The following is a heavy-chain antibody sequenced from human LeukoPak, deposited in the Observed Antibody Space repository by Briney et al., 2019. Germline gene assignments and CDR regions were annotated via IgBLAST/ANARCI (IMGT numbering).Heavy chain of an antibody. V-gene: IGHV3-33*01. CDR2: IWYDGSNK. J-gene: IGHJ4*02. CDR3: ARGSGSYYNVVDY. CDR1: GFTFSSYG. D-gene: IGHD3-10*01. Sequence: GRSLRLSCAASGFTFSSYGMHWVRQAPGKGLEWVAVIWYDGSNKYYADSVKGRFTISRDNSKNTLYLQMNSLRAEDTAVYYCARGSGSYYNVVDYWGQGTLVTVSS.